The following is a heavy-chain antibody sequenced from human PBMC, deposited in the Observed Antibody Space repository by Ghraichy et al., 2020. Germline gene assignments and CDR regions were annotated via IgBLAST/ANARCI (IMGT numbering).Heavy chain of an antibody. CDR2: INHSGST. CDR1: GGSFSGYY. J-gene: IGHJ5*02. V-gene: IGHV4-34*01. Sequence: SETLSLTCAVYGGSFSGYYWSWIRQPPGKGLEWIGKINHSGSTNYNPSLKSRVTISVDTSKNQFSLKLSSVTAADTAVYYCARGPTHFDPWGQGTLVTVSS. CDR3: ARGPTHFDP.